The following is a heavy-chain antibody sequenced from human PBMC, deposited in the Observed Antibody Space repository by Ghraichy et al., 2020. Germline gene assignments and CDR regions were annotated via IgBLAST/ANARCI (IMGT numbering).Heavy chain of an antibody. CDR3: ARDRSSRGFDY. CDR1: RFTFSSYW. V-gene: IGHV3-7*01. J-gene: IGHJ4*02. Sequence: GGSLRLSCAASRFTFSSYWMSWVRQAPGKGLEWVANIKQDGSEKYYVDSVKGRFTISRDNAKNSLYLQMNSLRAEDTAVYYCARDRSSRGFDYWGQGTLVTVSS. D-gene: IGHD6-13*01. CDR2: IKQDGSEK.